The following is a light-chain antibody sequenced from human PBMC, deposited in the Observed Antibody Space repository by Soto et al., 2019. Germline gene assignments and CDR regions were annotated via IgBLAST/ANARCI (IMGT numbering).Light chain of an antibody. V-gene: IGKV1-33*01. Sequence: DIQMTQSPSSLSASVGDRVTITCQASQDISNYLNWYQQKPGKAPKLLIYDASNLETGVPSRFSGSRSGKDFTFTIISLQPEDIATYYCQQYDNLPTITFGQGTRLEIK. CDR2: DAS. CDR3: QQYDNLPTIT. CDR1: QDISNY. J-gene: IGKJ5*01.